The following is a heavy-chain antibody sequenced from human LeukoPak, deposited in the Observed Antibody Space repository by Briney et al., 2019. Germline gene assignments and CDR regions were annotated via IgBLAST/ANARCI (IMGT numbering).Heavy chain of an antibody. CDR1: GFTFSSYA. J-gene: IGHJ3*02. CDR2: ISYDGSNK. Sequence: QAGGSLRLSCAASGFTFSSYAMHWVRQAPGKGLVWVAVISYDGSNKYYADSVKGRFTISRDNSKNTLYLQMNSLRAEDTAVYYCARVDDLDAFDIWGQGTMVTVSS. V-gene: IGHV3-30-3*01. D-gene: IGHD2-2*03. CDR3: ARVDDLDAFDI.